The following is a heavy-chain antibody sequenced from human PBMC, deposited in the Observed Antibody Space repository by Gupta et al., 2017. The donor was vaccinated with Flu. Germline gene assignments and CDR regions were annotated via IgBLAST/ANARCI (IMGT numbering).Heavy chain of an antibody. V-gene: IGHV3-66*02. CDR2: IYSGGST. CDR1: GFTVSSNY. D-gene: IGHD4-17*01. CDR3: AINTGFSHTPSPTVLDAFDI. Sequence: GGLVQPGGSLRLSCAASGFTVSSNYMSWVRQAPGKGLEWVSVIYSGGSTYYADSVKGRFTISRDNSKNTLYLQMNSLRAEDTAVYYCAINTGFSHTPSPTVLDAFDIWGQGTMVTVSS. J-gene: IGHJ3*02.